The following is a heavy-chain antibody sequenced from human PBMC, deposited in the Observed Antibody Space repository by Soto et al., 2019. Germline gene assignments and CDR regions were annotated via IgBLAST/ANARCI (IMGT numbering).Heavy chain of an antibody. Sequence: QLQLQESGPGLVKPSETLSLTCTVSGGSISSSSYYWGWIRQPPGKGLEWIGSIYYSGSTYYNPSLKSRVTISVDTSKNQFSRKLSSVTAADTAVYYWASEAKLTYYYFDYWGQGTLVTVSS. D-gene: IGHD3-9*01. CDR1: GGSISSSSYY. V-gene: IGHV4-39*01. CDR3: ASEAKLTYYYFDY. J-gene: IGHJ4*02. CDR2: IYYSGST.